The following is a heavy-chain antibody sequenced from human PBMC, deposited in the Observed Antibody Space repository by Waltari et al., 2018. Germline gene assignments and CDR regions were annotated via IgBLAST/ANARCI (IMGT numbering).Heavy chain of an antibody. CDR1: GGSFSGYY. J-gene: IGHJ4*02. V-gene: IGHV4-34*01. Sequence: QVQLQQWGAGLLKPSETLSLTSAVYGGSFSGYYWSWIRQPPGKGMGWIGEINHSGSTNYNPSLKSRVTISVDTSKNQLSLRLSSVTAADTYVYYCARNVVQGPTALDYWGQGTLVTVSS. CDR3: ARNVVQGPTALDY. D-gene: IGHD3-10*01. CDR2: INHSGST.